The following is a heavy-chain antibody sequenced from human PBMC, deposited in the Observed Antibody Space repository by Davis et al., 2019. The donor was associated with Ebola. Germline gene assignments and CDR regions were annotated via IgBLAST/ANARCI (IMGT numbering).Heavy chain of an antibody. D-gene: IGHD6-13*01. V-gene: IGHV3-9*01. CDR2: ISWNSGST. Sequence: PGGSLRLSCSASGFTFDDYAMHWVRQAPGKGLEWVSSISWNSGSTGYADSVKGRFTISRDNAKNSLYLQMNSLRPEDTALYHCAKDRYNSNWSTWDAMDVWGQGTTVTVSS. CDR3: AKDRYNSNWSTWDAMDV. CDR1: GFTFDDYA. J-gene: IGHJ6*02.